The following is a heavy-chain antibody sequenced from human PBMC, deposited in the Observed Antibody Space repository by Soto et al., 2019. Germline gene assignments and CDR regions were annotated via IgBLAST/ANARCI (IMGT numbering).Heavy chain of an antibody. V-gene: IGHV1-18*01. Sequence: QVQLVQSGAEVKKLGASVKVSCKTSGYTFTSYHISWVRQAPGQGLEWMGWISDYNTNTNYAQKFRGRVTMTTDTITSTAYMELRSLRSDDTAVYYCARDTPPTDYWGQGTLVTVSS. CDR1: GYTFTSYH. J-gene: IGHJ4*02. CDR2: ISDYNTNT. CDR3: ARDTPPTDY.